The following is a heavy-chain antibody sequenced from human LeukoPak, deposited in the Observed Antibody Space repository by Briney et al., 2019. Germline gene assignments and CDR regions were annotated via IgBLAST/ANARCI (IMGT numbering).Heavy chain of an antibody. D-gene: IGHD2-2*01. CDR1: GGSISSSSYY. CDR2: IYYSGST. Sequence: PSGTLSLTCTVSGGSISSSSYYWGWIRQPPGKGLEWIGSIYYSGSTYYNPSLKSRVTISVDTSKNQFSLKLSSVTAADTAVYYCARHGVDIVVVPAEEGYYYYYYMDVWGKGTTVTISS. J-gene: IGHJ6*03. CDR3: ARHGVDIVVVPAEEGYYYYYYMDV. V-gene: IGHV4-39*01.